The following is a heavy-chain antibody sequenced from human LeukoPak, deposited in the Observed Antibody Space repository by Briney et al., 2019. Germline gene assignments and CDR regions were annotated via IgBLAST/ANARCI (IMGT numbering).Heavy chain of an antibody. J-gene: IGHJ4*02. CDR1: GGSISSYY. CDR3: ARVHGDYPYYFDY. V-gene: IGHV4-59*01. D-gene: IGHD4-17*01. Sequence: PSETLSLTCTVSGGSISSYYCSWIRQPPGKGLEWIGYIYYSGSTNYNPSFKSRVTVSADTSKNQFSLKLSSVTAADTAVYYCARVHGDYPYYFDYWGQGTLVTVSS. CDR2: IYYSGST.